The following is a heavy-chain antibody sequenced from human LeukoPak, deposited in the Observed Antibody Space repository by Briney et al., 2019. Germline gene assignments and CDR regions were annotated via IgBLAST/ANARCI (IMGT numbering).Heavy chain of an antibody. J-gene: IGHJ4*02. CDR1: GGSISSGDYY. Sequence: PSETLSLTCTVSGGSISSGDYYYSWIRQPPGKGLEWIGYIYYSGSTDYNPSLKGRVTMSLDTSKNQFSLKLSSVTAADTAVYYCAKRYYDFWSGLDYWGQGTLVTVSS. D-gene: IGHD3-3*01. CDR3: AKRYYDFWSGLDY. V-gene: IGHV4-30-4*08. CDR2: IYYSGST.